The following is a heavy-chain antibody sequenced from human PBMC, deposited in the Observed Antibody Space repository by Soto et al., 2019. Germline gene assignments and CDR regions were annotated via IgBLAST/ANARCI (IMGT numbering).Heavy chain of an antibody. D-gene: IGHD2-21*02. CDR1: GFSFSTYS. J-gene: IGHJ6*02. V-gene: IGHV3-21*01. CDR3: AREETAWPLAYGLDV. CDR2: IGRRSDI. Sequence: GGSLRLSCEASGFSFSTYSMHWVRQAPGKGLEWVSSIGRRSDIYYADSVKGRFTISRDNAKNSVSLQMNSLREEDTAVYYCAREETAWPLAYGLDVWGQGTTVTVSS.